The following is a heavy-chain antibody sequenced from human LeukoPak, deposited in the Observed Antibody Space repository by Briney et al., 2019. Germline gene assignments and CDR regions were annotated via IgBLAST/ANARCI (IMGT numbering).Heavy chain of an antibody. D-gene: IGHD3-22*01. CDR2: MNPNSGNT. J-gene: IGHJ5*02. Sequence: ASVKVSCKASRYTFTSYDINWVRQATGQGLEWMGWMNPNSGNTGYAQKFQGRVTMTRNTSINTACMELSSLRSEDTAVYYCAREPDYYDSSGMFDPWGQGTLVTVSS. CDR3: AREPDYYDSSGMFDP. V-gene: IGHV1-8*01. CDR1: RYTFTSYD.